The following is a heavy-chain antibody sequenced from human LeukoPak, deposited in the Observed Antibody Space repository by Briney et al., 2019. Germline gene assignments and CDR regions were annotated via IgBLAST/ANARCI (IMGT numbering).Heavy chain of an antibody. D-gene: IGHD6-6*01. CDR1: GFTFSSYG. CDR2: IRYDGSNK. Sequence: GGSLRLSCAASGFTFSSYGMHWVRQAPGKGLEWVAFIRYDGSNKYYADSVKGRFTISRDNSKNTLYLQMNSLRAEDTAVYYCAKIEIGRRGSSSIDYWGQGTLVTVSS. J-gene: IGHJ4*02. V-gene: IGHV3-30*02. CDR3: AKIEIGRRGSSSIDY.